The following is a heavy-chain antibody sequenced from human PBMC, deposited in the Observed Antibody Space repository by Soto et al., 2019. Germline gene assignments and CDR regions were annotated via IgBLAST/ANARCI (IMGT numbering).Heavy chain of an antibody. CDR1: GFTFRSSA. V-gene: IGHV3-23*01. CDR2: TSGSGGRT. D-gene: IGHD6-13*01. CDR3: ARGIAGGFDY. Sequence: EVQLLESGGGLVQPGGSLRLSCAASGFTFRSSAMSWVRQAPGKGLEWVSLTSGSGGRTYNADSVKGRFTISRDNSKNTLYLQMNSLRAEDTAVYYCARGIAGGFDYWGQGTLVTVSS. J-gene: IGHJ4*02.